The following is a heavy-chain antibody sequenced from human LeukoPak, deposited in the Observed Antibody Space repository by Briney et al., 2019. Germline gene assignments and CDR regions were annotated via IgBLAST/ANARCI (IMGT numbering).Heavy chain of an antibody. D-gene: IGHD3-3*01. CDR1: GGSFSGYY. CDR2: INHSGST. V-gene: IGHV4-34*01. CDR3: ARVPAYYDFWSGYYSSFRDYFDY. J-gene: IGHJ4*02. Sequence: PSETLSLTCAVYGGSFSGYYWSWIRQPPGKGLEWIGEINHSGSTNYNPSLKSRVTISVDTSKNQFSLKLRSVTAADTAVYYCARVPAYYDFWSGYYSSFRDYFDYWGQGTLVTVSS.